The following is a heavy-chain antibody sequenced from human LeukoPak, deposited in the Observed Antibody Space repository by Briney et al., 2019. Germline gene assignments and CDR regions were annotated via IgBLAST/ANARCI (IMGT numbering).Heavy chain of an antibody. CDR3: ARRAYCSSTSCHFAFDI. D-gene: IGHD2-2*01. V-gene: IGHV5-51*01. CDR1: GYSFTNYW. CDR2: IYPGDSDT. J-gene: IGHJ3*02. Sequence: GESLKISCKGSGYSFTNYWIGWVRRMPGKGLEWMGIIYPGDSDTRYSPSFQGQVIISADKSISTAYLQWSSLKASDTAMYYCARRAYCSSTSCHFAFDIWGQGTMVTVSS.